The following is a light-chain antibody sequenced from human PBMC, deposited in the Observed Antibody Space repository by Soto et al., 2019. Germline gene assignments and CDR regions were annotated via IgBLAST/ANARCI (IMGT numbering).Light chain of an antibody. J-gene: IGLJ3*02. V-gene: IGLV2-14*01. CDR3: ASYTISSTRV. CDR2: EVS. CDR1: TSDVGAYNY. Sequence: QSALTQPASVSGSPGQSITISCTGTTSDVGAYNYVSWYQQHPGKAPKLIIYEVSNRPSGVSHRFSGSKAGNTASLTISGLQADDEADYYCASYTISSTRVFGGGTKLTVL.